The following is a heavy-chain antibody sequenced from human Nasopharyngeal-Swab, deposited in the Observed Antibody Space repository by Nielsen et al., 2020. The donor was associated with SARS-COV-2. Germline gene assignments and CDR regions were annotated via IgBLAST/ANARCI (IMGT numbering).Heavy chain of an antibody. Sequence: GESLKISCAASGFPFSNSWVHWVRQAPGEGLAWVARINPDGSVRNYADSVKGRFTISRDNAMSTLYLQLNNLRSEDTAVYYCATAGSYRFDNWGQGTLLTVSS. V-gene: IGHV3-74*01. CDR2: INPDGSVR. J-gene: IGHJ4*02. D-gene: IGHD3-10*01. CDR3: ATAGSYRFDN. CDR1: GFPFSNSW.